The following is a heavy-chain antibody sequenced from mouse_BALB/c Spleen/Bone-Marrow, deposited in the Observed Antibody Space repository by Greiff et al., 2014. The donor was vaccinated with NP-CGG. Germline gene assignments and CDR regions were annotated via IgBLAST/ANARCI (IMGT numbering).Heavy chain of an antibody. D-gene: IGHD2-4*01. Sequence: EVQLQQSGTVLARPGASVKMSCKASGYTFINYWMHWVKQRPGQGLEWIGAIYPGNSDTSYNQKFKAKAKLTAVTSTSTAYMELSSLTKEDSAVYYCTCFYYDYDGLGWFAYWGQGTLVTVSA. CDR1: GYTFINYW. CDR3: TCFYYDYDGLGWFAY. V-gene: IGHV1-5*01. CDR2: IYPGNSDT. J-gene: IGHJ3*01.